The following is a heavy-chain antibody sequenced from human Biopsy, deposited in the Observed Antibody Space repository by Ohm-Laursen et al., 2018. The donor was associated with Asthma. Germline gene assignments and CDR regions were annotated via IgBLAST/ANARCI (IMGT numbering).Heavy chain of an antibody. CDR1: GFGFSNFA. V-gene: IGHV3-30*18. Sequence: SLRLSCAAPGFGFSNFAIHWVRQAPGKGLEWVGVISKDASTQDYADSVKGRFTMARDNSKNSLYLQMNSLRGADTALYYCVKDIRLQLWGFDSWGQGTLVTVSS. CDR3: VKDIRLQLWGFDS. D-gene: IGHD6-13*01. CDR2: ISKDASTQ. J-gene: IGHJ4*02.